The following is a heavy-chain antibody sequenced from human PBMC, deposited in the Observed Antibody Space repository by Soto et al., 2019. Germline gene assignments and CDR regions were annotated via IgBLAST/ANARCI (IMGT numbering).Heavy chain of an antibody. CDR1: GYTFSNFW. CDR2: IYPGDHET. Sequence: GESLKISCQCSGYTFSNFWIGWVRQLPGKGLEWMGIIYPGDHETRYSPSFHGKVTISADKSINTAYLQWNSLEASDTAFYFCARSPRSSPYFDYWGQGALGIVSS. V-gene: IGHV5-51*03. CDR3: ARSPRSSPYFDY. J-gene: IGHJ4*02. D-gene: IGHD6-13*01.